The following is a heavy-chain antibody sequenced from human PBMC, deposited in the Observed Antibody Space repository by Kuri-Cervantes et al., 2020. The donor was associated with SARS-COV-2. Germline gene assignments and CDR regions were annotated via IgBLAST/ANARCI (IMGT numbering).Heavy chain of an antibody. Sequence: ASVKVSCKASGYTFTSYGISWVRQAPGQGLEWMGWISAYNGNTNYAQKLQGRVTMTTDTSTSTAYMELRSLRSDDTAVYYCARDPNYDSSGHYGLTFDYWGQGTLVTVSS. CDR1: GYTFTSYG. CDR3: ARDPNYDSSGHYGLTFDY. J-gene: IGHJ4*02. CDR2: ISAYNGNT. V-gene: IGHV1-18*01. D-gene: IGHD3-22*01.